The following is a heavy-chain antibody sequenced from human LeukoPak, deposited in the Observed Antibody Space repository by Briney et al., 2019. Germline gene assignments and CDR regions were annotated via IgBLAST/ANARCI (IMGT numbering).Heavy chain of an antibody. D-gene: IGHD3-10*01. CDR3: ARQRHGSGSVPFDY. J-gene: IGHJ4*02. CDR2: IYYSGST. V-gene: IGHV4-39*01. CDR1: GGSISSSSYY. Sequence: SETLSLTCTVSGGSISSSSYYWGWIRQPPGKGLEWIGSIYYSGSTYYNPSLKSRVTISVDTSKNQFSLKLSSVTAADTAVYYCARQRHGSGSVPFDYWGQGTLVTVSS.